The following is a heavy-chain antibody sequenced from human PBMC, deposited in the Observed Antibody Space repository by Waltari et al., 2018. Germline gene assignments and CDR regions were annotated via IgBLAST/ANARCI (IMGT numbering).Heavy chain of an antibody. Sequence: QVQLVESGGGVVQPGMSLRLSCAASGFSLSHFGMHWVRQAPGKGREWVALASFDGSTTYYADSVRGRFTISRDNSKNTLYLDINTLRVDDTAIYYRAKDAFGNTYLDHWGQGTLVTVSS. CDR1: GFSLSHFG. D-gene: IGHD3-10*01. V-gene: IGHV3-30*18. CDR3: AKDAFGNTYLDH. CDR2: ASFDGSTT. J-gene: IGHJ5*02.